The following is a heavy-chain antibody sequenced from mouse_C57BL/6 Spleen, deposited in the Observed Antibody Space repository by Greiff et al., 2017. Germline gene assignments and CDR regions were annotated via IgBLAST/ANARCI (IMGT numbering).Heavy chain of an antibody. CDR2: INPNNGGT. CDR1: GYTFTDYN. Sequence: VQLQQSGPELVKPGASVKIPCKASGYTFTDYNMDWVKQSHGKSLEWIGDINPNNGGTIYNQKFKGKATLTVDKSSSTAYMELRSLTSEDTAVYYCARSDSSGYWFAYWGQGTLVTVSA. V-gene: IGHV1-18*01. D-gene: IGHD3-2*02. J-gene: IGHJ3*01. CDR3: ARSDSSGYWFAY.